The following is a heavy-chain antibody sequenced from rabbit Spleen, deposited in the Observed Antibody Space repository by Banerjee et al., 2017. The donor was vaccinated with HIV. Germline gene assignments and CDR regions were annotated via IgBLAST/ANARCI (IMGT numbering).Heavy chain of an antibody. Sequence: QEQLTETGGGLVQPGGSLTLSCKASGIDFTNYYISWVRQAPGKGLEWIGIIYAAKGSTDYASWVNGRFTISKTSSTTVTLQLTSLTAADTATYFCARAIVPWLGLTRLDLWGQGTLVTVS. V-gene: IGHV1S45*01. CDR3: ARAIVPWLGLTRLDL. CDR1: GIDFTNYY. D-gene: IGHD4-1*01. J-gene: IGHJ3*01. CDR2: IYAAKGST.